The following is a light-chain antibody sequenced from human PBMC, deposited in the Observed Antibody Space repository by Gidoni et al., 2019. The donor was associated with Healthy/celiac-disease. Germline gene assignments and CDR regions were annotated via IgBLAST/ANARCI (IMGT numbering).Light chain of an antibody. Sequence: EIVLTQSPATLSLSPGERATLSCRASQSVSSYLAWYQRKPGKAPRLLIYDASNRATGIPARFSGSGSGTDFTLTISSLGPEDFAVYYCQQRSNWPLALTFGGGTKVEIK. V-gene: IGKV3-11*01. CDR1: QSVSSY. J-gene: IGKJ4*01. CDR2: DAS. CDR3: QQRSNWPLALT.